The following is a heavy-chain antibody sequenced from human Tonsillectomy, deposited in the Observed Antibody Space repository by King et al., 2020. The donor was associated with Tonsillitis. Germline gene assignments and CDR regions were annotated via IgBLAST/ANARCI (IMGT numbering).Heavy chain of an antibody. D-gene: IGHD4-11*01. CDR3: TRVRSRSKVTQENYYSYMDV. CDR2: IKHSGST. Sequence: VQLQQWGAGLLKPSETLSLTCAVYGGSFRGYYWSWIRQPPGKGLEWIGDIKHSGSTNYNPSLKRRVTVSLDTSKNQFSLKVNSVTAADTAVYFCTRVRSRSKVTQENYYSYMDVWGKGTTVTVSS. CDR1: GGSFRGYY. V-gene: IGHV4-34*01. J-gene: IGHJ6*03.